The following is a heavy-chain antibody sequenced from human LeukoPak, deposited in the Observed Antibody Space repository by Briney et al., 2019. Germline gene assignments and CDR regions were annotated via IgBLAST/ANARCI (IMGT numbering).Heavy chain of an antibody. CDR2: ISSSSSYI. Sequence: PGGSLRFSCAASGFSVSSNYMSWVRQAPGKGLEWVSSISSSSSYIYYADSVKGRFTISRDNAKNSLYLQMNSLRAEDTAVYYCARDCGGGSCYGPYDAFDIWGQGTMVTVSS. J-gene: IGHJ3*02. CDR3: ARDCGGGSCYGPYDAFDI. CDR1: GFSVSSNY. D-gene: IGHD2-15*01. V-gene: IGHV3-21*01.